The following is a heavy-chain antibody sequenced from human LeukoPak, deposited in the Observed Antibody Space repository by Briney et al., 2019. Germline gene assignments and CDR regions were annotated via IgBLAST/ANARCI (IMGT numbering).Heavy chain of an antibody. V-gene: IGHV1-18*01. CDR1: GYPXDNFG. CDR3: ARDQVAATWNWFDP. J-gene: IGHJ5*02. D-gene: IGHD2-15*01. Sequence: GAAVKVSCKASGYPXDNFGLTWVRQAPGQGLEWMGWISAYNGNTNYAQKLQGRVTMTTDTSTSTAYMELRSLRSDDTAVYYCARDQVAATWNWFDPWGQGTLVTVSS. CDR2: ISAYNGNT.